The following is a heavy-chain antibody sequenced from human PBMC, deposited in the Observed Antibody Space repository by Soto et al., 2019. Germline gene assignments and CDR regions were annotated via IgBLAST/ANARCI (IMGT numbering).Heavy chain of an antibody. D-gene: IGHD3-10*01. CDR2: MNPNSGNT. CDR3: ARGLKAAVRGKDYYYYYMDV. V-gene: IGHV1-8*01. J-gene: IGHJ6*03. Sequence: ASVKVSCKASGYTFTSYDINWVRQATGQGLEWMGWMNPNSGNTGYAQKFQGRVTMTRNTSISTAYMELSSLRSEDTAVYYCARGLKAAVRGKDYYYYYMDVWGKGTTVTVSS. CDR1: GYTFTSYD.